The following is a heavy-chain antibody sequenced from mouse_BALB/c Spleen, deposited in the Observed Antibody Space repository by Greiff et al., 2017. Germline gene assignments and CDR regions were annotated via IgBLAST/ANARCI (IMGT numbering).Heavy chain of an antibody. D-gene: IGHD1-1*01. Sequence: VKLMESGPGLVAPSQSLSITCTVSGFSLTSYGVHWVRQPPGKGLEWLGVIWAGGSTNYNSALMSSLSISKDNSKSQVFLKMNSLQTDDTAMYYCARDRGVYYYGSSNWYFDVWGAGTTVTVSS. CDR3: ARDRGVYYYGSSNWYFDV. CDR1: GFSLTSYG. CDR2: IWAGGST. V-gene: IGHV2-9*02. J-gene: IGHJ1*01.